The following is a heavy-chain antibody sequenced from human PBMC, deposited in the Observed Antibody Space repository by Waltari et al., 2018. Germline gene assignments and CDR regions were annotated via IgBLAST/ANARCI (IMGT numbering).Heavy chain of an antibody. Sequence: VQLAQSGAEVQKPGSSVKLSCKASGGTFSSYTISWVRQAPGKGLEWMGRIIPILGIANYAQKFQGRVTITADKSTSTAYMELSSLRSEDTAVYYCARDAGIAVAGLRYFDYWGQGTLVTVSA. V-gene: IGHV1-69*08. CDR3: ARDAGIAVAGLRYFDY. CDR1: GGTFSSYT. D-gene: IGHD6-19*01. CDR2: IIPILGIA. J-gene: IGHJ4*02.